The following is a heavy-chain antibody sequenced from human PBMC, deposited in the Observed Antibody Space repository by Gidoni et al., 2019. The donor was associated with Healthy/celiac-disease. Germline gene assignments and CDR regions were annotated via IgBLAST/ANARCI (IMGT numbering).Heavy chain of an antibody. CDR3: AKPPSIFGVDIFDY. D-gene: IGHD3-3*01. J-gene: IGHJ4*02. V-gene: IGHV3-30*18. Sequence: QVQLVESGGGVVQPGRSLRLSCAASGFTFSSYGMHWVRQAPGKGLEWVAVISYDGSNKYYADSVKGRFTISRDNSKNTLYLQMNSLRAEDTAVYYCAKPPSIFGVDIFDYWGQGTLVTVSS. CDR2: ISYDGSNK. CDR1: GFTFSSYG.